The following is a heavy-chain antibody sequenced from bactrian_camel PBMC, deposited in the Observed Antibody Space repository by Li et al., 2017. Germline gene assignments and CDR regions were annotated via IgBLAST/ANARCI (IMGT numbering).Heavy chain of an antibody. V-gene: IGHV3S53*01. CDR3: AEGRGSRGEHCYSLNY. CDR2: IDPGGNP. J-gene: IGHJ4*01. D-gene: IGHD6*01. CDR1: GYTGPGSNYC. Sequence: VQLVESGGSAVQAGGSLRLSCVASGYTGPGSNYCMAWFREAPGKRREGVATIDPGGNPNYVDSVKGRFTISKDNAKNTVYLQMDSLKPEDTATYYCAEGRGSRGEHCYSLNYWGQGT.